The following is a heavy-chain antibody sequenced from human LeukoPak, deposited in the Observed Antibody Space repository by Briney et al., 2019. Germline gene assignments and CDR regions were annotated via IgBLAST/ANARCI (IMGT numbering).Heavy chain of an antibody. J-gene: IGHJ4*02. CDR3: ARGRWLVLAPYFDY. CDR2: INHSGST. D-gene: IGHD6-19*01. Sequence: SETLSLTCAVYGGSFSGYYWSWIRQPSGKGLEWIGEINHSGSTNYNPSLKSRVTISVDTSKNQFSLKLSSVTAADTAVYYCARGRWLVLAPYFDYWGQGTLVTVSS. V-gene: IGHV4-34*01. CDR1: GGSFSGYY.